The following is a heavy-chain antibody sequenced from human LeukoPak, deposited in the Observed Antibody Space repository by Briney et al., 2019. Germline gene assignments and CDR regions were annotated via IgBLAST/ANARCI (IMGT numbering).Heavy chain of an antibody. Sequence: ASVKVSCKASGYIFTTYAITWVRQAPGQGLEWLGWISSYNGNTNYAQKLQGRVTMTTDTSTSTAYMELSRLTSDDTAVYYCAKDPSDIVVIPFTWFDPWGQGTLVTVSS. D-gene: IGHD2-2*01. CDR2: ISSYNGNT. CDR1: GYIFTTYA. J-gene: IGHJ5*02. CDR3: AKDPSDIVVIPFTWFDP. V-gene: IGHV1-18*01.